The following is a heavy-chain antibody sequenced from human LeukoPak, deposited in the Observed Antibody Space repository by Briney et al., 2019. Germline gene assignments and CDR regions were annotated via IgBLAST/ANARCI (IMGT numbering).Heavy chain of an antibody. J-gene: IGHJ2*01. CDR1: GGSFSDSY. CDR3: ARARDWYFDL. Sequence: PSETLSLTCAVNGGSFSDSYWSWIRQPPGKGLEWIGEINHSGSTNYNPSLKSRVTISVDTSKNQFSLNLSSVTAADTAVYYCARARDWYFDLWGRGTLVTVSS. CDR2: INHSGST. V-gene: IGHV4-34*01.